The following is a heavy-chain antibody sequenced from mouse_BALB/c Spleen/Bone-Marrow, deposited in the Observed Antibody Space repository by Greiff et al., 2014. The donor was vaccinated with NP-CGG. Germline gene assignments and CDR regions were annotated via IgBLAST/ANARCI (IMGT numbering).Heavy chain of an antibody. V-gene: IGHV14-3*02. Sequence: DVKLQESGAELVKPGASVKLSCTASGFNIEDTYMHWVKQRPEQGLEWIGRIDPANGNTKYDPKFQGKATITADTSSNTAYLQLSSLTSEDTAVYYCARYYYGRSYFDYWGQGTTLTVSS. D-gene: IGHD1-1*01. CDR3: ARYYYGRSYFDY. CDR2: IDPANGNT. J-gene: IGHJ2*01. CDR1: GFNIEDTY.